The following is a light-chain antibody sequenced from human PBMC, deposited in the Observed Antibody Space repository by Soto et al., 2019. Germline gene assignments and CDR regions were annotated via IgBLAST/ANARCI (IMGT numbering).Light chain of an antibody. CDR2: GKS. CDR1: SSNIGAGYD. Sequence: QSVLTQPPSVSVAPGQSVTISCTGSSSNIGAGYDVHWYQQLPGTAPKLLIYGKSNRTSGVPDRFSGSKSGTSASLAITGLQAEDEADYYCQSYDSSLSAHVVFGGGTKLTVL. J-gene: IGLJ2*01. CDR3: QSYDSSLSAHVV. V-gene: IGLV1-40*01.